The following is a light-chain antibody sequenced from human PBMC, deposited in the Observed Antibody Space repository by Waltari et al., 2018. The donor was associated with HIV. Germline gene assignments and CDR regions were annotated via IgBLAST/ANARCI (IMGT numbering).Light chain of an antibody. V-gene: IGKV2D-29*01. J-gene: IGKJ4*01. Sequence: IVLTQTPLSLSVTPGQPASLSCKSSQSLLHTDGKTYLYWYLQKAGEPPQLLINEVSNRFSRVPDRFSGGGSGTEFSLKISRVEAEDVGIYYCMQSIKLPLTFGGGTKVEIK. CDR1: QSLLHTDGKTY. CDR2: EVS. CDR3: MQSIKLPLT.